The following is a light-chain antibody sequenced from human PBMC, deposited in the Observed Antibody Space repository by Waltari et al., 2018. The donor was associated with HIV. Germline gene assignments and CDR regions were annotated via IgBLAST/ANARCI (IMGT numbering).Light chain of an antibody. CDR3: QQYQTWPLT. Sequence: ETVMTQRPVTLSVSPGERATLSCRASQSVGTNVNWYQRQSGQAPRLLIYGASTRATAIPARFSGSGSGTEFTLAITSLQSDDYATYYCQQYQTWPLTFGPGTTVDI. CDR1: QSVGTN. J-gene: IGKJ3*01. CDR2: GAS. V-gene: IGKV3-15*01.